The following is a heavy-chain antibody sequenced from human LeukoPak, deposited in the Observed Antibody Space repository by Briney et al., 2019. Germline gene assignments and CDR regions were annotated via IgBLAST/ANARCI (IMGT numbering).Heavy chain of an antibody. Sequence: VASVKVSCKAPGSRFTSYCFSWVRQAPGQGLEWMGWISAYNGNRDYAQKFRGRVTMTTDTSTATVFMELRSLTSDDTAVYFCARDGAAPGRLLDHWGQGTLVIVSS. J-gene: IGHJ4*02. CDR2: ISAYNGNR. D-gene: IGHD1-1*01. V-gene: IGHV1-18*01. CDR1: GSRFTSYC. CDR3: ARDGAAPGRLLDH.